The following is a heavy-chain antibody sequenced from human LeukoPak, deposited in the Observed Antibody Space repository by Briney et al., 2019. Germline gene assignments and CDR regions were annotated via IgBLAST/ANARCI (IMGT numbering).Heavy chain of an antibody. D-gene: IGHD1-26*01. Sequence: SETLSLTCAVSGGSISSSNWWSWVRQPPGKGLEWIGEIYRSGSTNYNPSLKSRVTISVDKSKNQFSLKLSSVTAADTAVYYCARALSGSYSLDYWGQGTLVTVSS. CDR1: GGSISSSNW. CDR3: ARALSGSYSLDY. J-gene: IGHJ4*02. CDR2: IYRSGST. V-gene: IGHV4-4*02.